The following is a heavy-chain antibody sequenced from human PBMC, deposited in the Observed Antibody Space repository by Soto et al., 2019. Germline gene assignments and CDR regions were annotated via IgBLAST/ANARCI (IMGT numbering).Heavy chain of an antibody. J-gene: IGHJ4*02. CDR1: GFTFSSYA. V-gene: IGHV3-23*01. CDR3: AKDCGETQWLVLYYFDY. CDR2: ISGSGGST. Sequence: EVQLLESGGGLVQPGGSLRLSCAASGFTFSSYAMSWVRQAPGKGLEWVSAISGSGGSTYYADSVKGRFTISRDNSKNTLYLQMNSLRAEDTAVYYCAKDCGETQWLVLYYFDYWGQGTLVTVSS. D-gene: IGHD6-19*01.